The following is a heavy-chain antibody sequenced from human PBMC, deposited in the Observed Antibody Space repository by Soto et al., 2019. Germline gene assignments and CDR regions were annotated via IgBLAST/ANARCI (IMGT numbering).Heavy chain of an antibody. CDR2: ISWNSGSI. Sequence: VRQAPGKGLEWVSGISWNSGSIGYADSVKGRFTISRDNAKNSLYLQMNSLRAEDTALYYCAKELNYDILTGSAGFDYWGQGT. CDR3: AKELNYDILTGSAGFDY. D-gene: IGHD3-9*01. V-gene: IGHV3-9*01. J-gene: IGHJ4*02.